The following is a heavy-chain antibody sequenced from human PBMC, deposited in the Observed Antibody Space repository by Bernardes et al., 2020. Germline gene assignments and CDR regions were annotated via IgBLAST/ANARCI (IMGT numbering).Heavy chain of an antibody. J-gene: IGHJ5*02. CDR2: INHSGST. Sequence: ETLSLTCAVYGGSFSGYYWSWIRQPPGTGLEWIGEINHSGSTTYNPSLKSRVTISVDTSKNQFSLKLSSVTAADTAVYYCARALGYCSGGSCYSSWFDPWGQGTLVTGSS. V-gene: IGHV4-34*01. CDR3: ARALGYCSGGSCYSSWFDP. D-gene: IGHD2-15*01. CDR1: GGSFSGYY.